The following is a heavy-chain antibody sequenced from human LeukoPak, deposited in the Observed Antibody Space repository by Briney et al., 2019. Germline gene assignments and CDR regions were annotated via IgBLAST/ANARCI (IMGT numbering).Heavy chain of an antibody. D-gene: IGHD2-2*01. V-gene: IGHV4-34*01. J-gene: IGHJ5*02. CDR1: GGSFSGYY. CDR2: INHSGST. CDR3: ARDEFVVVPAAMFDP. Sequence: PSETLSLTCAVYGGSFSGYYWSWIRQPPGKGLEWIGEINHSGSTNYNPSLKSRVTISVDTSENQFSLKLSSVTAADTAVYYCARDEFVVVPAAMFDPWGQGTLVTVSS.